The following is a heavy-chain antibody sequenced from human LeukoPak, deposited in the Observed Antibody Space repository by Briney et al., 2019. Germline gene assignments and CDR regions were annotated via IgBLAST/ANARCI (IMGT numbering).Heavy chain of an antibody. J-gene: IGHJ4*02. CDR2: ISWSGGST. D-gene: IGHD3-22*01. CDR1: GFTFRSFG. V-gene: IGHV3-23*01. CDR3: AKEAGYYDSNGFIYYFDY. Sequence: GGGLRISCAASGFTFRSFGMRWGRQAPGEGVEGGSAISWSGGSTYYADSVKGRFTISRDNSKNTMYLQMNSLRDEDTAVYYCAKEAGYYDSNGFIYYFDYWGQGTLVTVSS.